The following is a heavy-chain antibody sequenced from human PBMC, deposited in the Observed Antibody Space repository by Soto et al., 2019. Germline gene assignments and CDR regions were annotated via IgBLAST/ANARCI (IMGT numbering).Heavy chain of an antibody. CDR2: INPKSGDT. J-gene: IGHJ4*02. CDR3: ATLDLAEVGHLAATGGSDY. CDR1: GYTFTASY. V-gene: IGHV1-2*06. D-gene: IGHD6-13*01. Sequence: ASVKVSCKASGYTFTASYMHWVRQTPGQGLEWVGQINPKSGDTKYAQMFQGRDTMTRDTSISTAYMELSRLTSDDTAVYYCATLDLAEVGHLAATGGSDYCGRGPLGTVSS.